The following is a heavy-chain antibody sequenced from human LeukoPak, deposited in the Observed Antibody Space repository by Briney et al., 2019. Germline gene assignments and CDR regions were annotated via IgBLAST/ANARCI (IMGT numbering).Heavy chain of an antibody. D-gene: IGHD6-19*01. CDR1: GYSFTSYW. V-gene: IGHV5-51*01. CDR2: IYPGDSDT. J-gene: IGHJ4*02. CDR3: ARQFAPGGSSGWYQWELSFDY. Sequence: GESLKISCKGSGYSFTSYWIGWVRQMPGKGLEWMGIIYPGDSDTRYSPSFQGQVTISADKSISTAYLQWSSLKASDTAMYYCARQFAPGGSSGWYQWELSFDYWGQGTLVTVSS.